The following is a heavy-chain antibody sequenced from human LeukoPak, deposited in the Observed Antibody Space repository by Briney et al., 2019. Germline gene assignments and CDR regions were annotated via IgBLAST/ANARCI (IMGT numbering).Heavy chain of an antibody. J-gene: IGHJ2*01. D-gene: IGHD3-16*02. CDR2: IKQDGTEK. Sequence: GGSLRLSCAASGFTFTTYWMSCVRQAPGKGLEWVANIKQDGTEKYYVDSVKGRFTISRDNAKNSLYLQMNSLRVEDTAVYYCAGSDTIGYTPREWDYWYFDLWGRGTLVTVSS. V-gene: IGHV3-7*01. CDR3: AGSDTIGYTPREWDYWYFDL. CDR1: GFTFTTYW.